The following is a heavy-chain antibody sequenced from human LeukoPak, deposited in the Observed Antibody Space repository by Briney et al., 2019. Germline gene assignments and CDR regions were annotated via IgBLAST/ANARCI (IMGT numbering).Heavy chain of an antibody. CDR2: NTTGST. V-gene: IGHV4-4*07. D-gene: IGHD3-10*01. Sequence: PSETLSLTCTVSGGSISSDYWSWIRQPAGKGLEWIGRNTTGSTNYSPSLKSRVTMSVDTSKNQFSLKLSSVTAADTAVYYCARDVKSRRRQWFGELSVYYYYYMDVWGKGTTVTISS. CDR3: ARDVKSRRRQWFGELSVYYYYYMDV. CDR1: GGSISSDY. J-gene: IGHJ6*03.